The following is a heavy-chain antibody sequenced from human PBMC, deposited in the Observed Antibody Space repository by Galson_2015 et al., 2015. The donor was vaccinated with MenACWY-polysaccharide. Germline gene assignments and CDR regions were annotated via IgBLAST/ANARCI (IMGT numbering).Heavy chain of an antibody. J-gene: IGHJ4*02. CDR3: ASGETVGPTTGFDR. Sequence: SLRLSCAGSGFSFSTFAMNWVRQAPGKGLEWVSPINDNSRHIYYADSVQGRFAVSRDNTKNSLYLQMNSLRVEDTAVYYCASGETVGPTTGFDRWGQGTLVTVSS. D-gene: IGHD1-26*01. CDR1: GFSFSTFA. CDR2: INDNSRHI. V-gene: IGHV3-21*01.